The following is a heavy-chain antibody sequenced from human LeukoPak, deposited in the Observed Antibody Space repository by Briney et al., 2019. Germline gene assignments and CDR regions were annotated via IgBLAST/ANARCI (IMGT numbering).Heavy chain of an antibody. CDR1: GFSFSNYG. Sequence: GSLRLSCAASGFSFSNYGMHWVRQAPGQGLEWIGYIYYSGSTNYNPPLKSRVTISVDTSKNQFSLKLSSVTAADTAVYYCARASITMVRGVIIGAFDYWGQGTLVTVSS. CDR2: IYYSGST. D-gene: IGHD3-10*01. V-gene: IGHV4-59*01. CDR3: ARASITMVRGVIIGAFDY. J-gene: IGHJ4*02.